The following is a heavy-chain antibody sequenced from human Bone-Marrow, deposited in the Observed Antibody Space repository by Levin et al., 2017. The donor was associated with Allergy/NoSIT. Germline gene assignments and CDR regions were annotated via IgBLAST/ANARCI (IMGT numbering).Heavy chain of an antibody. V-gene: IGHV3-66*02. D-gene: IGHD2-2*01. J-gene: IGHJ3*02. CDR3: AREWVPPGAFDI. Sequence: GGSLRLSCAASGFTVSSNYMSWVGQAPGKGLEWVSVIYSGGSTYYADSVKGRFTISRDNSKNTLYLQMNSLRAEDTAVYYCAREWVPPGAFDIWGQGTMVTVSS. CDR1: GFTVSSNY. CDR2: IYSGGST.